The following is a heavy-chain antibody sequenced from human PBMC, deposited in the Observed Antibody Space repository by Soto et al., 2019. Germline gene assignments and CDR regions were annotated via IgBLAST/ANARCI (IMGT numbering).Heavy chain of an antibody. CDR3: ARTIGNCLYEY. CDR2: INAGNGNT. Sequence: QVQLVQSGAEVKKPGASVKVSCKASGYTFTSYAMHWVRQAPGQRLEWMGWINAGNGNTKYSQKFQGRVTITRDTCAITAYMELRMLRSEGTLVYSSARTIGNCLYEYWGQGSLATVSS. J-gene: IGHJ4*02. CDR1: GYTFTSYA. V-gene: IGHV1-3*01. D-gene: IGHD2-21*01.